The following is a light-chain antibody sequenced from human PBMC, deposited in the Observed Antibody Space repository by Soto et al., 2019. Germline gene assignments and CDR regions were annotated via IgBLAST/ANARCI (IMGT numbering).Light chain of an antibody. CDR2: EVS. V-gene: IGLV2-14*01. J-gene: IGLJ1*01. CDR3: SSYTSGSTLV. Sequence: QFALTQPASVSGSPGQSITISCTGTTSDVGGYNYVSWYQHHPDKAPKLMIYEVSNRPSGVSNRFSGSKSGNTASLTISGLQTADEADYYCSSYTSGSTLVFGTGTKVTVL. CDR1: TSDVGGYNY.